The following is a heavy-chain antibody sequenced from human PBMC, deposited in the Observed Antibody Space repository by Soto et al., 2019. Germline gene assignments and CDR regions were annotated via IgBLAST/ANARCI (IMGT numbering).Heavy chain of an antibody. J-gene: IGHJ4*02. CDR3: AKGYDSSGYLSYFDY. CDR1: GFTFSSYA. Sequence: GGSLRLSCAASGFTFSSYAMSWVRQAPGKGLEWVSAISGSGGSTYYADSVKGRFTISRDNSKNTLYLQMNSLRAEDTAVYYCAKGYDSSGYLSYFDYWGQGTLVTVSS. V-gene: IGHV3-23*01. CDR2: ISGSGGST. D-gene: IGHD3-22*01.